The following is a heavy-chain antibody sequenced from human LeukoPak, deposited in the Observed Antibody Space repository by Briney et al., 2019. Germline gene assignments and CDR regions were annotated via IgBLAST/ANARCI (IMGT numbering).Heavy chain of an antibody. Sequence: SETLSLTCTVSGGSISSYYWNWIRQPPGKGLEWVGYIYYSGSTNYNPSLKSRVTISVDTSKNQFSLKLSSVTAADTAVYYCARGIRGYCSSTSDCRWFDPWGQGTLVTVSS. V-gene: IGHV4-59*01. CDR3: ARGIRGYCSSTSDCRWFDP. CDR1: GGSISSYY. D-gene: IGHD2-2*01. CDR2: IYYSGST. J-gene: IGHJ5*02.